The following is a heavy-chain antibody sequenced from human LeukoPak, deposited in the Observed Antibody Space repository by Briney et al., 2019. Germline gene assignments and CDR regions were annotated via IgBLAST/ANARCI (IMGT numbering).Heavy chain of an antibody. CDR2: IYSGGST. CDR1: GFTVSSNY. Sequence: GGSLRLSCAASGFTVSSNYMSWVRQAPGEGLEWVSVIYSGGSTYYADSVKGRFTISRDNSKNTLYLQMNSLRAEDTAVYYCSGRNYDFWSGDDAFDIWGQGTMVTVSS. CDR3: SGRNYDFWSGDDAFDI. D-gene: IGHD3-3*01. J-gene: IGHJ3*02. V-gene: IGHV3-53*01.